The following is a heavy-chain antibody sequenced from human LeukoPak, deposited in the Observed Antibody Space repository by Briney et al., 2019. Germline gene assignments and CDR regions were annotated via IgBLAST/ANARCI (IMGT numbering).Heavy chain of an antibody. CDR1: GFTFTGNA. CDR2: ISAGGENT. Sequence: GGSLRLSCAASGFTFTGNAMSWVRQAPGKGLEWVSAISAGGENTDYADSVKGRFTISRDNANNSLYLQMNSLRAEDTAVYYCVRDSGSSYGYYFLHWGQGTLVTVSS. D-gene: IGHD1-26*01. CDR3: VRDSGSSYGYYFLH. J-gene: IGHJ1*01. V-gene: IGHV3-23*01.